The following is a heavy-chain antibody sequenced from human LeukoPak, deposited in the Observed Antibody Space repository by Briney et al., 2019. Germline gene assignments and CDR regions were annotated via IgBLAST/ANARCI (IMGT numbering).Heavy chain of an antibody. CDR2: ISFDGKNK. CDR3: VRPMTTTRNFEH. J-gene: IGHJ4*02. Sequence: PGGSLRLSCAASGVTFSSQPMHWVRQTPGKGLEWVALISFDGKNKFYGDSVIGRFTISRDNTKNTLFLQMNSLRAEDMGVYYCVRPMTTTRNFEHWGQGTLVTVSS. D-gene: IGHD1-1*01. CDR1: GVTFSSQP. V-gene: IGHV3-30*03.